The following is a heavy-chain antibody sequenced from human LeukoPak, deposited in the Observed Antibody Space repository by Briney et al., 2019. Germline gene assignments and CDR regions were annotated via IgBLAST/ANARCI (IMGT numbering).Heavy chain of an antibody. Sequence: GASVKVSCKASGGTFSSYAISWVRQAPGQGLEWMGGIIPIFGTANYAQKFQGRVTITADESTSTAYMELSSLRSEDTAVYYCASGLTMVRGPFDYWGQGTLVTVSS. J-gene: IGHJ4*02. CDR1: GGTFSSYA. CDR3: ASGLTMVRGPFDY. D-gene: IGHD3-10*01. CDR2: IIPIFGTA. V-gene: IGHV1-69*13.